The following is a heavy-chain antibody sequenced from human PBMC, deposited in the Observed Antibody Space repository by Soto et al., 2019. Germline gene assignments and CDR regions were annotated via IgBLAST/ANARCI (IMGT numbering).Heavy chain of an antibody. V-gene: IGHV3-30-3*01. CDR3: ARAGCDGGSCYTLVGLRYGMDV. J-gene: IGHJ6*02. D-gene: IGHD2-15*01. CDR1: GFTFSSYV. Sequence: QVQLVESGGGVVQPGRSLRLSCAASGFTFSSYVMYWVRQAPGKGLEWVAVISYDGNNKYYADSVKGRFTISRDNSKXPXXXQXXSLRAEDTAVYYCARAGCDGGSCYTLVGLRYGMDVWGQGTTVTVSS. CDR2: ISYDGNNK.